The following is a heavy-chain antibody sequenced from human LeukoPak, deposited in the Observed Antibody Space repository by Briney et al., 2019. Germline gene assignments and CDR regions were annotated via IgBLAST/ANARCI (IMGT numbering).Heavy chain of an antibody. CDR3: ARHRYYYDSSPPGYFDY. J-gene: IGHJ4*02. CDR2: INHSGST. D-gene: IGHD3-22*01. V-gene: IGHV4-34*01. CDR1: GGSFSGYY. Sequence: SETLSLTCAVYGGSFSGYYWSWIRQPPGKGLEWIGEINHSGSTNYNPSLKSRVTISVDTSKNQFSLKLSSVTAADTAAYYCARHRYYYDSSPPGYFDYWGQGTLVTVSS.